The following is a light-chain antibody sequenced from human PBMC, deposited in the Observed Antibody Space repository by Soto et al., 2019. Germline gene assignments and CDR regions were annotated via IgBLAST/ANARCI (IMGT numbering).Light chain of an antibody. CDR2: DVS. J-gene: IGLJ1*01. CDR3: SSYSSISAYV. Sequence: QSALTQPASVSGSPGQSITISCTGTSSDVGGYNYVSWYQQHPGKAPKLMIYDVSNRPSGVSNRFSGSKSGDTASLTISGLKAEDEADYYCSSYSSISAYVFGIGTKVTVL. V-gene: IGLV2-14*01. CDR1: SSDVGGYNY.